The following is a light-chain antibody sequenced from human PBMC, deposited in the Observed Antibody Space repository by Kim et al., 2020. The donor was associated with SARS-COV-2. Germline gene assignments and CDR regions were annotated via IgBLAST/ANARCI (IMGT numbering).Light chain of an antibody. CDR2: GTA. CDR1: QSVNSNN. V-gene: IGKV3-20*01. J-gene: IGKJ1*01. Sequence: EIVLTQSSGTPSLSPGDRATFPCRDSQSVNSNNFAWKQQKPGQAPRHFISGTASRATGIPDRFSGSGSETDSTLTITRRELDDFAVYYCQQYGGLCTFGQGAKMEVK. CDR3: QQYGGLCT.